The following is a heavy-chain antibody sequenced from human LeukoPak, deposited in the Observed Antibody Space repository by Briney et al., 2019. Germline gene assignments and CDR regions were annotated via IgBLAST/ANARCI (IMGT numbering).Heavy chain of an antibody. V-gene: IGHV3-15*01. CDR3: TTDFPGYGGIRYYYYYYMDV. CDR2: KSKTDGGTT. Sequence: PGGSLRLSCAASGLTFSNAWMSWVRQAPGKGLEWVGRKSKTDGGTTDYAAPVKGRFTISRDDSKNTLYLQMNSLKTEDTAVYYCTTDFPGYGGIRYYYYYYMDVWGKGTTVTVSS. D-gene: IGHD4-23*01. J-gene: IGHJ6*03. CDR1: GLTFSNAW.